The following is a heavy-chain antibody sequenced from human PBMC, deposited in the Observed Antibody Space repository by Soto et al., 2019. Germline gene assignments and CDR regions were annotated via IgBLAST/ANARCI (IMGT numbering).Heavy chain of an antibody. D-gene: IGHD6-19*01. CDR2: IYPGDSDT. CDR1: GYSFTSYW. V-gene: IGHV5-51*01. J-gene: IGHJ6*02. Sequence: GESLKISCKGSGYSFTSYWIGWVRQMPGKGLEWMGIIYPGDSDTRYSPSFQGQVTISADKSISTAYLQGSSLKASGTAMYYCARPREAGKNYYGVDVWGQGTTVTVSS. CDR3: ARPREAGKNYYGVDV.